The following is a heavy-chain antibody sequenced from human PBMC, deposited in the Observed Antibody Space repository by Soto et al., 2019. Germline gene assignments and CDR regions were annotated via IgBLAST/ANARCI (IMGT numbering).Heavy chain of an antibody. CDR3: GGQDNGAKGYYFEN. Sequence: QLQLQESGSGLVKPSETLSLTCIVSNGSISSRSSYWGWIRQTPGKGLEWIGSIYYIGNTYYNPSLKSRVTISIDTSKTQFSLKMNSVTAADTAVYFCGGQDNGAKGYYFENCG. D-gene: IGHD1-1*01. CDR2: IYYIGNT. V-gene: IGHV4-39*01. J-gene: IGHJ4*01. CDR1: NGSISSRSSY.